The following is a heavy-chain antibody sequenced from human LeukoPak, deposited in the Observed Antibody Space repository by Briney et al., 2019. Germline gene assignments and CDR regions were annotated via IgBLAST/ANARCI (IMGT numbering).Heavy chain of an antibody. CDR3: ARSRGMVRGVQENWFDP. J-gene: IGHJ5*02. V-gene: IGHV1-8*02. Sequence: EASVKVSCKASGYTFTSYGISWVRQAPGQGLEWMGWMNPNSGNTGYAQKFQGRVTMTRNTSISTAYMELSSLRSEDTAVYYCARSRGMVRGVQENWFDPWGQGTLVTVSS. D-gene: IGHD3-10*01. CDR1: GYTFTSYG. CDR2: MNPNSGNT.